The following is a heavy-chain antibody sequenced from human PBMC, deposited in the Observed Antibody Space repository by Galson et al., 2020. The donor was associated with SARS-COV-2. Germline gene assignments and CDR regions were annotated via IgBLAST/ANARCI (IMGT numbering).Heavy chain of an antibody. CDR3: ATWSTSDRTGLDH. V-gene: IGHV3-30*03. CDR2: ITNDGRSK. CDR1: GFTFSRNG. J-gene: IGHJ4*02. D-gene: IGHD2-8*02. Sequence: TGGSLRLSCVASGFTFSRNGMHWVRQAPGKGLDWVAVITNDGRSKYFGDSVKGRFTISRDNSKNTLAMQMNNLGAEDAAVYYCATWSTSDRTGLDHGGQGSLLTFSS.